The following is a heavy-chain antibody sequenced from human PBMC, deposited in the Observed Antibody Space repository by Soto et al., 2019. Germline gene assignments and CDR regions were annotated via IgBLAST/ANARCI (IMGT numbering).Heavy chain of an antibody. CDR2: ISYDGSNK. CDR3: ARGKLGYCISTSCRMSDY. Sequence: VAVISYDGSNKYYADSVKGRFTISRDNSKNTLYLQMNSLRAEDTAVYYCARGKLGYCISTSCRMSDYWGQGTLVTVSS. J-gene: IGHJ4*02. D-gene: IGHD2-2*01. V-gene: IGHV3-30-3*01.